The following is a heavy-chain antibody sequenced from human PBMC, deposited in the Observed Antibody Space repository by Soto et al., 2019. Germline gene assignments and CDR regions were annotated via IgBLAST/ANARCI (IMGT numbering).Heavy chain of an antibody. D-gene: IGHD2-15*01. J-gene: IGHJ4*02. CDR2: ISSSSNII. Sequence: GGSLRLSCAASGFTFSIYSMNWFRQAPGKGLEWVSYISSSSNIIYYADSVKGRFTISRDNAKNSLYLQMNSLRDEDTAVYYCARGYCSGGSCYSGDLFDYWGQGTLVTVSS. V-gene: IGHV3-48*02. CDR1: GFTFSIYS. CDR3: ARGYCSGGSCYSGDLFDY.